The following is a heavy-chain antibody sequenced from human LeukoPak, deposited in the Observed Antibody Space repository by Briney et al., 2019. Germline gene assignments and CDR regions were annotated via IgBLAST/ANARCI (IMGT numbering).Heavy chain of an antibody. J-gene: IGHJ1*01. CDR3: AIETQPRGYFLH. CDR2: ISVNNGGT. D-gene: IGHD2-2*01. Sequence: GASVKVSCKASGYTFTTYSLAWVRQAPGQSLEWMGWISVNNGGTNYAQSFQDRVTLTRDTSTNTAYLELRSLRSDDTAIIYCAIETQPRGYFLHWGQGALVTVSS. CDR1: GYTFTTYS. V-gene: IGHV1-18*01.